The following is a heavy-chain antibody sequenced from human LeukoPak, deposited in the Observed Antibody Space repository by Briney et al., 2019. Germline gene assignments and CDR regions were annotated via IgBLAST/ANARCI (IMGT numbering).Heavy chain of an antibody. V-gene: IGHV1-69*04. CDR3: ASVDTATAEFDY. D-gene: IGHD5-18*01. CDR2: IIPILGIA. J-gene: IGHJ4*02. Sequence: GASVKVSCKASGGTFSSYAISWVRQAPGQGLEWMGRIIPILGIANYAQKFQGRVTITADKSTSTAYMELSSLRSEDTAVYYCASVDTATAEFDYWGQGSLVSVPS. CDR1: GGTFSSYA.